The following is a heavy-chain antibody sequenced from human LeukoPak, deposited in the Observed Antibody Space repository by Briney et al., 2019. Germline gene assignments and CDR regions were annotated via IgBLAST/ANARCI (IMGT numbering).Heavy chain of an antibody. Sequence: ASVKVSCKASGYTFTNYYIHWVRQAPGQGLEWMGIINPSGGSASYAQTFQGRVTMTRDTSTNTVYMELSSLRSEDTAVYYCARAGGVTIFAVVTAPYYQYYGLDVWGQGTTVTVSS. J-gene: IGHJ6*02. V-gene: IGHV1-46*01. D-gene: IGHD3-3*01. CDR1: GYTFTNYY. CDR3: ARAGGVTIFAVVTAPYYQYYGLDV. CDR2: INPSGGSA.